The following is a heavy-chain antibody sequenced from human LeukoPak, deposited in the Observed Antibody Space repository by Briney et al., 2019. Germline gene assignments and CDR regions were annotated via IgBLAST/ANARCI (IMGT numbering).Heavy chain of an antibody. CDR1: GYRFTMYW. J-gene: IGHJ6*01. D-gene: IGHD3-10*01. V-gene: IGHV5-51*01. CDR2: IYPGDSDT. CDR3: ARHMGSYYYGMDV. Sequence: GESLKISCKGLGYRFTMYWIGWVRQIPGKGLEWMAIIYPGDSDTRYSPSFQGQVTISADKSTSTAYLQWNSLKASDTAMYYCARHMGSYYYGMDVWGPGTTVTVSS.